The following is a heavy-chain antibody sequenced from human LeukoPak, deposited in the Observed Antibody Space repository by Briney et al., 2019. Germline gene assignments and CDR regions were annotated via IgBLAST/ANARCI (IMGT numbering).Heavy chain of an antibody. CDR2: RRAYNGNT. CDR1: VYTLSDCY. J-gene: IGHJ4*02. D-gene: IGHD3-3*01. CDR3: ARDASHGGRITIFGVARKRGFDY. V-gene: IGHV1-18*01. Sequence: ASVKLSCKAYVYTLSDCYMHWGRQPHGQGLGWMWWRRAYNGNTNCAKTLQGRRTMTTATSTSTAYIELRSLRSHDTAVYYCARDASHGGRITIFGVARKRGFDYWGQGTLVTVSS.